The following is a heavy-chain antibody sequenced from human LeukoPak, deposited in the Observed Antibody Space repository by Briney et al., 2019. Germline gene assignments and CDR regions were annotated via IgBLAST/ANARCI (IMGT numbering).Heavy chain of an antibody. CDR2: IYYSGST. CDR1: GGSISSSSYY. D-gene: IGHD2-2*01. CDR3: ASTLVVTTIYYFDY. V-gene: IGHV4-39*07. Sequence: SETLSLTCTVSGGSISSSSYYWGWIRQPPGKGLEWIGSIYYSGSTYYNPSLKSRVTISVDTSKNQFSLKLSSVTAADTAVYYCASTLVVTTIYYFDYWGQATLVTVSS. J-gene: IGHJ4*02.